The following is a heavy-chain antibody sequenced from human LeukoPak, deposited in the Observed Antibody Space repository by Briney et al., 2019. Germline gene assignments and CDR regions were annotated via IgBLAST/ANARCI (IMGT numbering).Heavy chain of an antibody. J-gene: IGHJ4*02. V-gene: IGHV3-66*01. D-gene: IGHD3-3*01. Sequence: GGSLRLSCAASGFTLSSNYMSWVRQAPGKGLEWVSVIYSGGSTYYADSVKGRFTISRDNSKNTLYLQMNSLRAEDTAVYYCWVYDFWSGYRPSRPQIDYWGQGTLVTVSS. CDR2: IYSGGST. CDR1: GFTLSSNY. CDR3: WVYDFWSGYRPSRPQIDY.